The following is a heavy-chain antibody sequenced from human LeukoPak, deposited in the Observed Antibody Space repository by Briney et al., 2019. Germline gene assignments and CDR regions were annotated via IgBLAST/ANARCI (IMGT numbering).Heavy chain of an antibody. D-gene: IGHD6-13*01. Sequence: SETLSLTCTVSGGSISSYYWSWIRQPAGKGLEWIGRIYTSGSTDYNPSLKSRVTISVDKSKNQFSLKLSSVTAADTAVYYCAYMKGGSWYYFDYWGQGTLVTVSS. V-gene: IGHV4-4*07. CDR1: GGSISSYY. CDR3: AYMKGGSWYYFDY. CDR2: IYTSGST. J-gene: IGHJ4*02.